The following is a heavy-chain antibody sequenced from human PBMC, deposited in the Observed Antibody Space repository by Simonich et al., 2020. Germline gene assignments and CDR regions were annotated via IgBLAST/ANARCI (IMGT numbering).Heavy chain of an antibody. Sequence: EVQLVESGGGLIQPGGSLRLSCAASGFTVSSNYMSWVRPAPGKGLEGVAVIYSGGSTYHADSVKGRFTISRDNSKNTLYLQINSLRAEDTAVYYCARWTATGYYFDYWGQGTLVTVSS. CDR1: GFTVSSNY. CDR2: IYSGGST. CDR3: ARWTATGYYFDY. V-gene: IGHV3-53*01. D-gene: IGHD1-1*01. J-gene: IGHJ4*02.